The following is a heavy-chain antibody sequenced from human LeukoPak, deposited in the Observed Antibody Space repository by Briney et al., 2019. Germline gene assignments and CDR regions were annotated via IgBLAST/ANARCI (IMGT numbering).Heavy chain of an antibody. CDR1: GGSISSSTYY. J-gene: IGHJ4*02. CDR2: IYYSGST. CDR3: ASLEGYCSGASCYQPE. V-gene: IGHV4-39*01. Sequence: PSETLSLTCTVSGGSISSSTYYWGWSRQPPGKGLEWIGSIYYSGSTYYNPSLKSRVTISVDTCKNQFSLKLSSVTAADTAVYYCASLEGYCSGASCYQPEWGQGTLVTVSS. D-gene: IGHD2-15*01.